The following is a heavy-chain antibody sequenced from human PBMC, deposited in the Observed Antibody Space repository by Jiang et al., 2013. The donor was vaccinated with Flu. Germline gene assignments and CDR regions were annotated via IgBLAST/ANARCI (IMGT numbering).Heavy chain of an antibody. CDR3: ARDGELSYSSSWFDY. CDR2: IYYSGST. D-gene: IGHD6-13*01. Sequence: SLTCTVSGGSISSSSYYWGWIRQPPGKGLEWIGSIYYSGSTYYNPSLKSRVTISVDTSKNQFSLKLSSVTAADTAVYYCARDGELSYSSSWFDYWGQGTLVTVSS. V-gene: IGHV4-39*07. J-gene: IGHJ4*02. CDR1: GGSISSSSYY.